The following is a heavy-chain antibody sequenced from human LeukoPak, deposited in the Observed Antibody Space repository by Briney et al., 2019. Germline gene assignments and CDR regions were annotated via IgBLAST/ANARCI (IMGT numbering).Heavy chain of an antibody. Sequence: SETLSLTCTVSGGSVRSDSYYWSWIRQPPGKGLEWIGYVYYSGSTNYNPSLKSRVTISVDTSKNQFSLKLRSVTAADTAVYYCVREAATDYYDSSGYYRQTEVFDAWGQGTMVTVSS. D-gene: IGHD3-22*01. V-gene: IGHV4-61*01. CDR2: VYYSGST. CDR1: GGSVRSDSYY. CDR3: VREAATDYYDSSGYYRQTEVFDA. J-gene: IGHJ3*01.